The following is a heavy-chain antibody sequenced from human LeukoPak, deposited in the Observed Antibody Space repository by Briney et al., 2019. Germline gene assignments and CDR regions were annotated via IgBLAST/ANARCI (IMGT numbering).Heavy chain of an antibody. V-gene: IGHV3-23*01. CDR2: ISASGDIT. D-gene: IGHD2-8*01. CDR3: AKRGCDTNGCPYYFDY. Sequence: GGSLRLSCAASGFTFTNYGMNWVRQAPGKGLEWVSTISASGDITYYADSVKGRYIISRDNSKNALYLQVSGLRAEDTAVYYCAKRGCDTNGCPYYFDYWGQGTLVTVSS. CDR1: GFTFTNYG. J-gene: IGHJ4*02.